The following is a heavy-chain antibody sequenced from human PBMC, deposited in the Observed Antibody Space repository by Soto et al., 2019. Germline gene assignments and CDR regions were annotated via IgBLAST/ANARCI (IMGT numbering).Heavy chain of an antibody. D-gene: IGHD1-1*01. CDR1: CGAFGGYY. CDR2: INDSGST. V-gene: IGHV4-34*01. J-gene: IGHJ6*02. Sequence: PSETLSLTCAVYCGAFGGYYWSWIRQPPGKGLEWIGEINDSGSTNYNSSLKSRVTISVDTSKHQISLKLNSVTAADTAVYYCARPPTGSYYYYGMDVWGQGTTVTV. CDR3: ARPPTGSYYYYGMDV.